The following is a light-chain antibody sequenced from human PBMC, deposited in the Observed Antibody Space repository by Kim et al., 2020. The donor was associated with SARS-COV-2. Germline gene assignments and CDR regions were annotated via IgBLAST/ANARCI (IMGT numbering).Light chain of an antibody. Sequence: QSALTQPASVSGSPGQSITISCTGTSSDVGGFNYVSWYQQHPGKAPKVMIYDVIKRPSGVSNRFSGSKSGSTASLTISGLQAEDEADYYCSSFTSTSTYVIFGGGTKL. J-gene: IGLJ2*01. V-gene: IGLV2-14*01. CDR2: DVI. CDR3: SSFTSTSTYVI. CDR1: SSDVGGFNY.